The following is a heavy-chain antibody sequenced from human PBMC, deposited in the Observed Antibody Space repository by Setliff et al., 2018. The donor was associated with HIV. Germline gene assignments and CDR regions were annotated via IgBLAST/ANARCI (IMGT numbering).Heavy chain of an antibody. CDR2: SSTSGCT. CDR3: AKVLGVIMAFDI. J-gene: IGHJ3*02. V-gene: IGHV4-4*08. Sequence: TSETLSLTCSVSGGSISGNAWSWIRQPPGKGLEWIGYSSTSGCTNCNPSLESRVTISVDTSKNQVSLKLSSVTAADTAVYYCAKVLGVIMAFDIWGPGAPVTVSS. CDR1: GGSISGNA.